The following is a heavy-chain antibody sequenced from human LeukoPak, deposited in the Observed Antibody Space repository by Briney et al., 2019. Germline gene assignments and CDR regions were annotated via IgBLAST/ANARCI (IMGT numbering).Heavy chain of an antibody. J-gene: IGHJ5*02. Sequence: ASVKVSCKASGYTFTGYYMHWVRQAPGQGLEWMGWINPNSGGTNHAQKFQGRVTMTRDTSISTAYMELSRLRSDDTAVYYCARARYYYGSGSYYWFDPWGQGTLVTVSS. CDR2: INPNSGGT. CDR1: GYTFTGYY. V-gene: IGHV1-2*02. D-gene: IGHD3-10*01. CDR3: ARARYYYGSGSYYWFDP.